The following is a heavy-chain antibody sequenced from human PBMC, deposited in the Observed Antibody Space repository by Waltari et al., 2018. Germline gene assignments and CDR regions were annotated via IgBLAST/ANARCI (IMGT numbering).Heavy chain of an antibody. CDR2: FCRGGKT. V-gene: IGHV4-39*02. Sequence: QLQLQLSGPGLVKPSETLPLTGTVSGVSISDTVYCWGWIRQSPGGGLESIGHFCRGGKTYYNPSLRNRLSMSEDTSKRHFSLKVSSMSAPDTAVYYCARLSAALDDFYFYDYWGLGIPVTVSS. CDR3: ARLSAALDDFYFYDY. D-gene: IGHD1-1*01. CDR1: GVSISDTVYC. J-gene: IGHJ4*02.